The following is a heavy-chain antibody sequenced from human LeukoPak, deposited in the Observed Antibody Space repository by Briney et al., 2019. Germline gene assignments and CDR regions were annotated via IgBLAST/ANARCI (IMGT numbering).Heavy chain of an antibody. Sequence: SETLSLTCTVSGGSISSYYWSWIRQPAGKGLEWIGRIYTSGSTNYNPSPKSRVTMSVDTSKNQFSLKLSSVTAADTAVYYCASGKTTRYYYYYMDVWGKGTTVTVSS. CDR3: ASGKTTRYYYYYMDV. V-gene: IGHV4-4*07. J-gene: IGHJ6*03. CDR1: GGSISSYY. D-gene: IGHD2-15*01. CDR2: IYTSGST.